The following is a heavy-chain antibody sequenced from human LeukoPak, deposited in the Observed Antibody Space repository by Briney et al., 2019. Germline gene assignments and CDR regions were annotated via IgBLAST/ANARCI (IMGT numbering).Heavy chain of an antibody. D-gene: IGHD6-19*01. CDR2: SKNNGDT. V-gene: IGHV4-34*01. CDR1: GGSFSGYF. Sequence: SETLSLTCAVSGGSFSGYFWTWIRQPPGKGLQCIGESKNNGDTNENSSLKSRVSISVDAYKHQSSLRLPSVTAADTAVYYCARGLRLSSDWYRGWFDPWGHGIVVTVSS. CDR3: ARGLRLSSDWYRGWFDP. J-gene: IGHJ5*02.